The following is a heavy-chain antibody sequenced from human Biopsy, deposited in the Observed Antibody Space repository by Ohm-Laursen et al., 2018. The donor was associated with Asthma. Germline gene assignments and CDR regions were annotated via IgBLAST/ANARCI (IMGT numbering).Heavy chain of an antibody. D-gene: IGHD6-19*01. CDR1: GGSISSFY. J-gene: IGHJ4*02. CDR2: VYWTGST. Sequence: SETLSLTCCVYGGSISSFYWSWIRQSPEKGLEWMGGVYWTGSTNYNPSLKSRITMSVDTSKNRMFLELTSVTAADTAIYYCVRAVRNEQWLAPFDYWGQGKPVTVSS. CDR3: VRAVRNEQWLAPFDY. V-gene: IGHV4-59*01.